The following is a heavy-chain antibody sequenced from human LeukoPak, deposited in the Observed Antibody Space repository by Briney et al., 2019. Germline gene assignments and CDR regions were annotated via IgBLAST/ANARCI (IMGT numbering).Heavy chain of an antibody. J-gene: IGHJ5*02. V-gene: IGHV3-21*01. CDR1: GFTFSSYS. CDR2: ISSSSSYI. D-gene: IGHD2-2*01. CDR3: ARDIVVVPAANNWFDP. Sequence: GGSLRLSCTASGFTFSSYSMNWVRQAPGKGLEWVSSISSSSSYIYYADSVKGRFTISRDNAKNSLYLQMNSLRAEDTAVYYCARDIVVVPAANNWFDPWGQGTLVTVSS.